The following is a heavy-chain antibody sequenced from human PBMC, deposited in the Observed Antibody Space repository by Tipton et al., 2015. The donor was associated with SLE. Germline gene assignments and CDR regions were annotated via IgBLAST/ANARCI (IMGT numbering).Heavy chain of an antibody. CDR1: GGSISSYY. V-gene: IGHV4-59*01. Sequence: TLSLTCTVSGGSISSYYWSWIRQPPGKGLEWLGYIYYSGSTNYNPSLKSRVTISIDTSKNQFSLKVSSVTAADTAVYYCAGETNYYDRSGLNAVDIWGQGTMVTVSS. CDR3: AGETNYYDRSGLNAVDI. CDR2: IYYSGST. D-gene: IGHD3-22*01. J-gene: IGHJ3*02.